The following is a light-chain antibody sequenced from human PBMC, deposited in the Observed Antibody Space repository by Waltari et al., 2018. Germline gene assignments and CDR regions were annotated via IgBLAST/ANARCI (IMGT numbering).Light chain of an antibody. CDR3: CLYAGSTIFAV. CDR1: STDVGGYNY. V-gene: IGLV2-23*02. J-gene: IGLJ1*01. Sequence: QSALTQPASVSGSPGQSITISCTGTSTDVGGYNYVSWYQQHPDKVPRLIIYDVNKRPSGVSDRFSGSKSGNTASLTISGLQAEDEADYYCCLYAGSTIFAVFGTGTKVTVL. CDR2: DVN.